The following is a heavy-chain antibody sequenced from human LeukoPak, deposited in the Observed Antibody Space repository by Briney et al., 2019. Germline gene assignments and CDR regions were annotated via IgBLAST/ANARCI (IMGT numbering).Heavy chain of an antibody. CDR2: ISWNSGSI. V-gene: IGHV3-9*01. D-gene: IGHD6-13*01. J-gene: IGHJ3*02. CDR1: GFTFDDYA. Sequence: GGSLRLSCAASGFTFDDYAMHWVRQAPRKGLEWVSGISWNSGSIGYADSVKGRFTISRDNAKNSLYLQMNSLRAEDTALYYCAKGIAAAGFADAFDIWGQGTMVTVSS. CDR3: AKGIAAAGFADAFDI.